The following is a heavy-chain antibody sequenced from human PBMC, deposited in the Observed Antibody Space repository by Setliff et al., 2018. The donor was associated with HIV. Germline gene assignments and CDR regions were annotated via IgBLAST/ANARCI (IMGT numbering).Heavy chain of an antibody. CDR1: GYTFTTYG. V-gene: IGHV1-18*01. D-gene: IGHD6-19*01. CDR2: ISPNFGHT. CDR3: ARLGSGWSDSYYYAMDI. Sequence: ASVKVSCKASGYTFTTYGISWVRQAPGHGLEWMGWISPNFGHTKYAQRFLDRVTMTIDTATSRAYMELRSLRSDDTAVYFCARLGSGWSDSYYYAMDIWSQGTTVTVSS. J-gene: IGHJ6*02.